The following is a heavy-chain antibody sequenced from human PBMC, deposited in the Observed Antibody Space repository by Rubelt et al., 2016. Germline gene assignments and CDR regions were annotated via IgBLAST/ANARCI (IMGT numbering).Heavy chain of an antibody. J-gene: IGHJ4*02. CDR2: ISSSSSTI. CDR3: ATQGYCSSTSCYGAY. CDR1: GFTFSSYS. Sequence: EVQLVESGGGLVQPGGSLRLSCAASGFTFSSYSMNWVRQAPGKGLEWVSYISSSSSTISYADSVKGRFTISRDNAKKSLFLQMTSLRDEDTAVYYCATQGYCSSTSCYGAYWGQGTLVTVSS. D-gene: IGHD2-2*01. V-gene: IGHV3-48*02.